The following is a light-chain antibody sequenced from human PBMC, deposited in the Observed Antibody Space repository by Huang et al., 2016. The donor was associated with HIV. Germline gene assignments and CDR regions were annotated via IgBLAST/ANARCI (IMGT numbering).Light chain of an antibody. CDR1: QSVSTW. CDR2: KAP. Sequence: DIQITQSPRTLSASVGDRVTITCRASQSVSTWLSWYQQNPGKPPKLLIYKAPTLETGVPSRFSGSGSGTEFTLTISSLQPDDFATYYCQQYSSFWTFGQGTKV. CDR3: QQYSSFWT. J-gene: IGKJ1*01. V-gene: IGKV1-5*03.